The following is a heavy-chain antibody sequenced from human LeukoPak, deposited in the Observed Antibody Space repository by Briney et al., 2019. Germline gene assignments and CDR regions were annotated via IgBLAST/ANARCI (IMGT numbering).Heavy chain of an antibody. CDR1: GGSIGSSSYY. D-gene: IGHD2-15*01. V-gene: IGHV4-39*07. CDR2: INHSGST. Sequence: SETLSLTCTVSGGSIGSSSYYWTWIRQPPGKGLEWIGEINHSGSTNYNPSLKSRVTISVDTSKNQFSLKLNSVTAADTAVYYCARVVASTSIDSWGQGTLVTVSS. CDR3: ARVVASTSIDS. J-gene: IGHJ4*02.